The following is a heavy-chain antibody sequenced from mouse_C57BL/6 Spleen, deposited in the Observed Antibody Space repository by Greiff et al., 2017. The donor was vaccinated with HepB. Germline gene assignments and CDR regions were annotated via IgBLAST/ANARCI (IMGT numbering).Heavy chain of an antibody. CDR1: GYAFSSYW. CDR2: IYPGDGDT. J-gene: IGHJ4*01. V-gene: IGHV1-80*01. Sequence: VQLQQSGAELVKPGASVKISCKASGYAFSSYWMNWVKQRPGKGLEWIGQIYPGDGDTNYNGKFKGKATLTADKSSSTAYMQLSSLTSEDSAVYFCARPIYDGYFYAMDYWGQGTSVTVSS. CDR3: ARPIYDGYFYAMDY. D-gene: IGHD2-3*01.